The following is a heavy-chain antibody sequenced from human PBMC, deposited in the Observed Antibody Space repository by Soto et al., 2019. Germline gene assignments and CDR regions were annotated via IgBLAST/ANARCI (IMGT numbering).Heavy chain of an antibody. CDR1: GGSISSGGYS. Sequence: QLQLQESGSGLVKPSQTLSLTCAVSGGSISSGGYSWSWIRQPPGKGLEWIGYIYHSGSTYYNPSLKSRVTISVDRSKNQFSLKLSSVTAADTAVYYCARAYYYDSSGYHRGLDWFDPWGQGTLVTVSS. D-gene: IGHD3-22*01. CDR3: ARAYYYDSSGYHRGLDWFDP. J-gene: IGHJ5*02. CDR2: IYHSGST. V-gene: IGHV4-30-2*01.